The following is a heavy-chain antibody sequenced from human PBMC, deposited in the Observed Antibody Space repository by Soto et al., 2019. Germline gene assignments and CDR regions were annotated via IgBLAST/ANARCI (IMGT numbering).Heavy chain of an antibody. CDR3: ARASLRFLEWLLAGSWFDP. Sequence: PGGSLRLSCAASGFTFSSYWMSWVRQAPGKGQEWVANIKQDGSEKYYVDSVKGRFTISRDNAKNSLYLQMNSLRAEDTAVYYCARASLRFLEWLLAGSWFDPWGQGTLVTVSS. CDR1: GFTFSSYW. V-gene: IGHV3-7*04. CDR2: IKQDGSEK. J-gene: IGHJ5*02. D-gene: IGHD3-3*01.